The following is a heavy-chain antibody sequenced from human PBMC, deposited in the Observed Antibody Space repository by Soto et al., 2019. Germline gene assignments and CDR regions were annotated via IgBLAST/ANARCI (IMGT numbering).Heavy chain of an antibody. J-gene: IGHJ6*02. CDR2: INHSGST. V-gene: IGHV4-34*01. CDR3: ARVRIVVVTAARQYYYYYYGMDV. D-gene: IGHD2-2*01. Sequence: SESLSLTCAVYGGSFSGYYWSWIRQPPGKGLEWIGEINHSGSTNYNPSLKSRVTISVDTSKNQFSLKLSSVTAADTAVYYCARVRIVVVTAARQYYYYYYGMDVWVQGTTVTVSS. CDR1: GGSFSGYY.